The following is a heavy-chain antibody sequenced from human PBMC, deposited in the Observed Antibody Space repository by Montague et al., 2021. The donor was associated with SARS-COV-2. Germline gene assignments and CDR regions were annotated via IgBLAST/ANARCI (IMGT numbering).Heavy chain of an antibody. V-gene: IGHV3-9*01. CDR3: VREEYSNSAFDF. CDR2: ISWNGGDI. CDR1: GFTFDDHN. D-gene: IGHD6-6*01. Sequence: SLRLSCAAAGFTFDDHNMHWVRQIPGRGLERVSGISWNGGDIGYADSVKGRFTISRDNAKNSLYLQMNSLRAEDTALYSCVREEYSNSAFDFWGQGTLVTVSS. J-gene: IGHJ4*02.